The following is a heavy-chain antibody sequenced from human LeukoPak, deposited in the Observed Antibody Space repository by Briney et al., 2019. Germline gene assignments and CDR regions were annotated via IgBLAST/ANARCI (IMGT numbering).Heavy chain of an antibody. D-gene: IGHD2-15*01. CDR2: ISAYNGNT. V-gene: IGHV1-18*01. CDR3: SRSGPGSCGGGSCYSNY. J-gene: IGHJ4*02. Sequence: ASVKVSCKASGYTFTNFGISWVRQAPGQGLEWMGWISAYNGNTNYAQKLQGRITMTTDTSTNTAYMELRSLRSDDTAVYYCSRSGPGSCGGGSCYSNYWGQGTLVTVSS. CDR1: GYTFTNFG.